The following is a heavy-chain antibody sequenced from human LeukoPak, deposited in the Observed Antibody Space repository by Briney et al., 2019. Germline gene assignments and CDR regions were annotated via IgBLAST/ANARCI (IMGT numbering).Heavy chain of an antibody. J-gene: IGHJ4*02. CDR1: AGSIGSYY. V-gene: IGHV4-59*01. D-gene: IGHD3-3*01. Sequence: SETLSLTCPLSAGSIGSYYWSWLRQPQGQGLEWLGQTYYAGRSTHNLSIEGRVTISVDTSQNQFYLMLSSVAAADTGVYYCARGLPECWSDIYSFRLDCWGQGTLVSVSS. CDR2: TYYAGRS. CDR3: ARGLPECWSDIYSFRLDC.